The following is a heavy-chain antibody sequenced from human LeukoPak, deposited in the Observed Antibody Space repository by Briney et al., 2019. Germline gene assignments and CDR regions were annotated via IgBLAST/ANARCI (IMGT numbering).Heavy chain of an antibody. D-gene: IGHD5-12*01. Sequence: GASVKVSCKASGGTFISYAISWVRQAPGQGLEWMGGIISIFGTANYAQKFQGRVTITADKSTSTAYMELSSLRSEDTAVYYCARDSPVANTYYYYYYMDVWGKGTTVTVSS. J-gene: IGHJ6*03. CDR2: IISIFGTA. V-gene: IGHV1-69*06. CDR3: ARDSPVANTYYYYYYMDV. CDR1: GGTFISYA.